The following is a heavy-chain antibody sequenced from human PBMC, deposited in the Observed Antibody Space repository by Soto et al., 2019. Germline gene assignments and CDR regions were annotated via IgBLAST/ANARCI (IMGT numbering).Heavy chain of an antibody. Sequence: SDTLSLTCTVSGVSISSYYWSWILQPPGKGLEWIGYIYYSGSTNYNPSLKSRVTISVDTSKNQFSLKLSSVTAADTAVYYCARSYDFWSGSSRSRYYYYMDVWGKGTTVTVSS. CDR1: GVSISSYY. D-gene: IGHD3-3*01. V-gene: IGHV4-59*01. J-gene: IGHJ6*03. CDR3: ARSYDFWSGSSRSRYYYYMDV. CDR2: IYYSGST.